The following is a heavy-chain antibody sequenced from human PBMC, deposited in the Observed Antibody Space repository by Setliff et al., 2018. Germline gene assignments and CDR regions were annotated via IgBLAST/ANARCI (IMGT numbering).Heavy chain of an antibody. J-gene: IGHJ4*02. CDR2: ISNGGGAV. D-gene: IGHD3-16*01. CDR1: GFTFNTYW. V-gene: IGHV3-48*03. CDR3: ARDQGSYGYRAFDS. Sequence: GESLKISCAASGFTFNTYWMHWVRQAPGKGLEWISYISNGGGAVKYADSVKGRFTISRDNAKSSLYLQMNSLRAEDTAVYYCARDQGSYGYRAFDSWGQGALVTVSS.